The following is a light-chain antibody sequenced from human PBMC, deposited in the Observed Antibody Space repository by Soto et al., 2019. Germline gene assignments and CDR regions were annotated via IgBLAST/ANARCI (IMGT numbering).Light chain of an antibody. J-gene: IGKJ1*01. CDR2: GAS. Sequence: EIVLTQSPGTLSLSPGERATLSCRASQSVSSSYLAWYQQKPGQAPRLLIYGASSRATGIPDRFSGSGSGTDFTLNISRLEPEDFAVYYCQQYCSSPTWTFGQGTKVEIK. CDR1: QSVSSSY. V-gene: IGKV3-20*01. CDR3: QQYCSSPTWT.